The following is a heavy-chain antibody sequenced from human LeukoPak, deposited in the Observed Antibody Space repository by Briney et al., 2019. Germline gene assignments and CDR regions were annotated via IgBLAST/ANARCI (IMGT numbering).Heavy chain of an antibody. CDR2: IYCSGST. CDR3: ARDRDRHYYDSSGYYHYWYFDL. V-gene: IGHV4-31*03. J-gene: IGHJ2*01. CDR1: GGSISSGGYY. D-gene: IGHD3-22*01. Sequence: SQTLSLTCTVSGGSISSGGYYWSWIRQHPGKGLEWIGYIYCSGSTYYNPSLKSRVTISVDTSKNQFSLKLSSVTAADTAVYYCARDRDRHYYDSSGYYHYWYFDLWGRGTLVTVSS.